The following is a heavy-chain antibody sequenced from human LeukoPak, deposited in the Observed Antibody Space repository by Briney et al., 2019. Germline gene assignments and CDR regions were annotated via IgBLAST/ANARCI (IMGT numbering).Heavy chain of an antibody. CDR2: INPNSGGT. Sequence: GASVKVSCKASGYTFTGYYMHWVRQAPGQGLEWMGWINPNSGGTNYAQKFQGRVTMTRDTSISTAYMELSRLRSDDTAVYYCARLGSSSWAPLYNWGQETLVTVSS. D-gene: IGHD6-13*01. CDR1: GYTFTGYY. CDR3: ARLGSSSWAPLYN. V-gene: IGHV1-2*02. J-gene: IGHJ4*01.